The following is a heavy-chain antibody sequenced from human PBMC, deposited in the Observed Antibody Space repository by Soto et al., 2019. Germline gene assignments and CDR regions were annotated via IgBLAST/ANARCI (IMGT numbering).Heavy chain of an antibody. CDR3: AKGGIAAPTGGWFDP. CDR2: ISGSGGST. D-gene: IGHD6-6*01. CDR1: GFTFSSYA. V-gene: IGHV3-23*01. J-gene: IGHJ5*02. Sequence: EVQLLESGGGLVQPGGSLRLSCAASGFTFSSYAMSWVRQAPGKGLEWVSAISGSGGSTYYADSVKGRFTISRDNSKNTLYLQMNSLRAEDTAVSYCAKGGIAAPTGGWFDPWGQGTLVTVSS.